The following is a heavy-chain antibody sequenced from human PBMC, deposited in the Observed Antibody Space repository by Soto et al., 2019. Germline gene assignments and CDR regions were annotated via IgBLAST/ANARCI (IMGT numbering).Heavy chain of an antibody. V-gene: IGHV1-69*12. D-gene: IGHD2-15*01. CDR2: IIPIFGTT. J-gene: IGHJ2*01. CDR3: ARVVTVVKSFHYWYFDL. CDR1: GGTFSSYA. Sequence: QVQLVQSGAEVKKPGSSVKVSCKASGGTFSSYAISWVRQAPGQGLEWMGGIIPIFGTTNYAQKFQGRVTTTADESTSTAYMELSSLRSEDTAVYYCARVVTVVKSFHYWYFDLWGRGTPVTVSS.